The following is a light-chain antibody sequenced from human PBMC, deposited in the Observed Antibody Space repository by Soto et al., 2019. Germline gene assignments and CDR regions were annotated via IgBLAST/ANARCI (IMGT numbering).Light chain of an antibody. CDR1: QTVTSRY. V-gene: IGKV3-15*01. Sequence: IVLTQSPGTLSLSPGERATLSCRASQTVTSRYLAWYQQKPGQAPRLLLYGASTRATGIPVRFSGSGFGTEFTLTISSLQSEDFAVYYCQQYKNWPLFGQGTRLEIK. CDR2: GAS. J-gene: IGKJ5*01. CDR3: QQYKNWPL.